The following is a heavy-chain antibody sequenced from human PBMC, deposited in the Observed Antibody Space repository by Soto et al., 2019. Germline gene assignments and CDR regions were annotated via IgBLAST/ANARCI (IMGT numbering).Heavy chain of an antibody. CDR1: GFTFSMSA. J-gene: IGHJ4*02. D-gene: IGHD6-6*01. Sequence: EVQLLESGGGLVQPGGSLRLSCAASGFTFSMSAMTWVRQAPGKGLEWVSTTGLNGRTTYYADSVKGRFTVSRDNSKNTLDLHMSSLRAEDTAVYLCATVHSTSRSFDYWGQGTLVTVSS. V-gene: IGHV3-23*01. CDR3: ATVHSTSRSFDY. CDR2: TGLNGRTT.